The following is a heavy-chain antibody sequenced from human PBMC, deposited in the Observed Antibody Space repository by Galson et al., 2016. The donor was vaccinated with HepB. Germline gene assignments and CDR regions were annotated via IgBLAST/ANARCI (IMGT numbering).Heavy chain of an antibody. Sequence: SLRLSCAASGFTYSTYAMSWVRQAPGKGLEWVSTISGSGSGTYYPDSVKGRFTISRDNSRNTVYLQMNSLRAEDTAVYYCAREGTVTSDAFDIWGQGTIVSVSS. D-gene: IGHD4-17*01. CDR3: AREGTVTSDAFDI. J-gene: IGHJ3*02. V-gene: IGHV3-23*01. CDR1: GFTYSTYA. CDR2: ISGSGSGT.